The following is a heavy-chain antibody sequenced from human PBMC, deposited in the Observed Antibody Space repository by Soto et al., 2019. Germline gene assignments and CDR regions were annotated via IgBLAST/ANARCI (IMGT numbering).Heavy chain of an antibody. CDR3: ARFNWYFDL. V-gene: IGHV4-59*08. J-gene: IGHJ2*01. CDR1: GGSISSYY. CDR2: IYYSGST. Sequence: QVQLQESGPGLVKPSETLSLTCTVSGGSISSYYWSWIRQPPGKGMEWIGYIYYSGSTNYNPSLKSRVIISVDTSKDQFSMKLSTVTAADTAVNYCARFNWYFDLWGRGTLVTVS.